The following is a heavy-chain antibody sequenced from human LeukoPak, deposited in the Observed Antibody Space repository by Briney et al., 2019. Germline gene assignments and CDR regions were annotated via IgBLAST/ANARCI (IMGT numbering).Heavy chain of an antibody. J-gene: IGHJ6*02. Sequence: GGSLRLSCAASGFTFNSYEMNWVRQAPGKGLEWVGRIKSKTDGGTTDYAAPVKGRFTISRDDSKNTLYLQMNSLKTEDTAVYYCTTDPPSHYYYYGMDVWGQGTTVTVSS. CDR1: GFTFNSYE. CDR2: IKSKTDGGTT. V-gene: IGHV3-15*01. CDR3: TTDPPSHYYYYGMDV.